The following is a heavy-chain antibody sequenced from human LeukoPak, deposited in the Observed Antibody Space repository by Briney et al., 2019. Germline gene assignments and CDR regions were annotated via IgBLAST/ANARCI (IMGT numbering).Heavy chain of an antibody. CDR3: ASSLESGWYENWFDP. J-gene: IGHJ5*02. Sequence: ASVKVSCKASGYTFTSYDINWVRQATGQGLEWMGWMNPNSGNAGYAQKFQGRVTMTRNTSISTAYMEPSSLRSEDTAVYYCASSLESGWYENWFDPWGQGTLVTVSS. D-gene: IGHD6-19*01. V-gene: IGHV1-8*01. CDR1: GYTFTSYD. CDR2: MNPNSGNA.